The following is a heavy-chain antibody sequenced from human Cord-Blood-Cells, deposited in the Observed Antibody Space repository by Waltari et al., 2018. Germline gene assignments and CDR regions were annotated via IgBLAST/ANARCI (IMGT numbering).Heavy chain of an antibody. CDR1: GFTSSSYG. CDR3: AKATGTTVFDY. J-gene: IGHJ4*02. CDR2: ISYDGSNK. D-gene: IGHD1-1*01. Sequence: QVQLVESGGGVVQPGRSRRLPCAAAGFTSSSYGMHWVRQAPGKGLEWVAVISYDGSNKYYADSVKGRFTISRDNSKNTLYLQMNSLRAEDTAVYYCAKATGTTVFDYWGQGTLVTVSS. V-gene: IGHV3-30*18.